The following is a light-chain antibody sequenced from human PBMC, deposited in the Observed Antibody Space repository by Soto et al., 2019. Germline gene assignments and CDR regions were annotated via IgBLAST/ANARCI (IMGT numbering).Light chain of an antibody. CDR1: SSDVGGYVY. V-gene: IGLV2-8*01. CDR2: EVS. Sequence: QSALTQPPSASGSPGQSVTISCTGTSSDVGGYVYVSWYQQHPGKAPKLMLYEVSKRPSGVPDRFSGSKSGNTASLTVSGLQAEDEADYYCSSYTSSSTLFGTGTKVTVL. CDR3: SSYTSSSTL. J-gene: IGLJ1*01.